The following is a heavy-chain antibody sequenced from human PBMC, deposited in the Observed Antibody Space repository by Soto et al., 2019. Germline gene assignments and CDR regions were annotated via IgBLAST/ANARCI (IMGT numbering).Heavy chain of an antibody. CDR1: GYTLTSYY. CDR3: ARDAGYGSGVLFGNY. Sequence: ASVKVSCKASGYTLTSYYIHLVRQAPGQGLEWMGIINPSGGSTSYAQKFQGRVTMTRDTSTSTVYMELSSLRSEDTAVYYCARDAGYGSGVLFGNYWGQGTLVTVSS. CDR2: INPSGGST. V-gene: IGHV1-46*01. J-gene: IGHJ4*02. D-gene: IGHD3-10*01.